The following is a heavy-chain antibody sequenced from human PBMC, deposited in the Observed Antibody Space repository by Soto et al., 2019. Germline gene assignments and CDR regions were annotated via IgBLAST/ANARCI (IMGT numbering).Heavy chain of an antibody. CDR1: GHTLTELY. Sequence: KDSFNSSGHTLTELYIHWGRQAPVKGLEWMGGFDPEDGETIYAQKFQGRVTMTEDTSTDTAYMELSSLRSEDTAVYYCETYFPRSDINYAFDIWGKGTTVIV. CDR3: ETYFPRSDINYAFDI. V-gene: IGHV1-24*01. CDR2: FDPEDGET. J-gene: IGHJ3*02. D-gene: IGHD3-10*01.